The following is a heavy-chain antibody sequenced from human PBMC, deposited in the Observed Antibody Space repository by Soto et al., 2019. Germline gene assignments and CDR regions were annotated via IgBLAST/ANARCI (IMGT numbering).Heavy chain of an antibody. CDR2: ISNSGSSI. J-gene: IGHJ4*01. Sequence: GGSLRLSCTASGIIFSDYYMAWVRQAPGKGLEWISDISNSGSSIYYSESVKGRFTISRDNAKNSLYLHMSSLRGDDTAVYYCARGEYHDFWRPLYGSYWGHGTLVTVSS. V-gene: IGHV3-11*01. CDR3: ARGEYHDFWRPLYGSY. D-gene: IGHD3-3*01. CDR1: GIIFSDYY.